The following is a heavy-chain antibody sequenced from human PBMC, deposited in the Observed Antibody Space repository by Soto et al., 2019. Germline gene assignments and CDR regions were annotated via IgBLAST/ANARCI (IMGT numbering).Heavy chain of an antibody. V-gene: IGHV3-7*01. CDR1: GFSISDYW. D-gene: IGHD1-26*01. CDR3: CHTWV. Sequence: EVQMVESGGGLVQPGGSLRLSCAASGFSISDYWVSWVRQAPGKGLEWVGNINEDGSEENYVDSVKGRFTISRDNARNSLYLQMNSLRVEDTAVYYCCHTWVGGQGTLVTVSS. J-gene: IGHJ4*02. CDR2: INEDGSEE.